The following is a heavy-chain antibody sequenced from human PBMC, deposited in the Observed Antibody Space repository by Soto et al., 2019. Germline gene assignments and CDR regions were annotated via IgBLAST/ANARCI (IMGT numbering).Heavy chain of an antibody. J-gene: IGHJ6*02. CDR3: ARFSSTSCYVCEGYYYYGMDV. Sequence: PGESLKISCKGSGYSFTSYWISWVRQMPGKGLEWMGRIDPSDSYTNYSPSFQGHVTISADKSISTAYLQWSSLKASDTAMYYCARFSSTSCYVCEGYYYYGMDVWGQGTTVTVSS. D-gene: IGHD2-2*01. V-gene: IGHV5-10-1*01. CDR2: IDPSDSYT. CDR1: GYSFTSYW.